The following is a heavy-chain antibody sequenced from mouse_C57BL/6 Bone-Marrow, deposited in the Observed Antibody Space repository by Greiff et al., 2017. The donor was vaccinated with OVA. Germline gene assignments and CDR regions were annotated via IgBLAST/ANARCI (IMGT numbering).Heavy chain of an antibody. Sequence: EVQGVQSGGGLVQPKGSLKLSCAASGFSFNTYAMNWVRQAPGKGLEWVARIRSKSNNYATYYADSVKDRFTISRDDSESMLYLKMNNLKTDDTAMYYCVIKGVYDVRGFAYWGQGTLVTVSA. CDR1: GFSFNTYA. J-gene: IGHJ3*01. CDR2: IRSKSNNYAT. D-gene: IGHD2-12*01. CDR3: VIKGVYDVRGFAY. V-gene: IGHV10-1*01.